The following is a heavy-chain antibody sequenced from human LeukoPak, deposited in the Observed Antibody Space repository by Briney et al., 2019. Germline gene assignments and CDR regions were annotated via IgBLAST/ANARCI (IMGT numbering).Heavy chain of an antibody. CDR3: ARRAYDSSGYYFFDY. D-gene: IGHD3-22*01. J-gene: IGHJ4*02. V-gene: IGHV5-51*01. CDR2: IFPGDSDA. CDR1: GYSFTTHW. Sequence: GESLKISCKGSGYSFTTHWIGWVRQMPGKGLEWMGVIFPGDSDATYSPSFQGQVTISADKSINTAFLQWSSLKASDTAMYYCARRAYDSSGYYFFDYWGQGTLVTVSS.